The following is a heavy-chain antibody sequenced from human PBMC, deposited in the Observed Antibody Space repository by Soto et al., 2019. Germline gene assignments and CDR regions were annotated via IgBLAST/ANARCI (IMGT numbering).Heavy chain of an antibody. D-gene: IGHD5-18*01. CDR1: GASISPGGYY. J-gene: IGHJ3*02. CDR3: ARRGYSTHGAFDI. Sequence: QVQLQESGPGLVEPSQTLSLTCTVSGASISPGGYYWTWIRQYPGKGLEWIGYIFYTGTTHYNPSLKSRVXISEDXXRIQFSLKLSSVTAADTAIYYCARRGYSTHGAFDIWGQGTMVTVSS. CDR2: IFYTGTT. V-gene: IGHV4-31*03.